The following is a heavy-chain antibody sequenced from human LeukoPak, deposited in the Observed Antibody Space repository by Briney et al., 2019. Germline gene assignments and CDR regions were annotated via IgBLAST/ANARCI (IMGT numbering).Heavy chain of an antibody. CDR3: ASFYGY. CDR1: GVTFSDYY. Sequence: GGSLRLSCAASGVTFSDYYMSWVRQAPGKGLEWVSVIYSGGSTYYADSVRGRFTISRDNSKNTLYLQMNNLRAEDTAVYYCASFYGYWGQGTLVTVSS. CDR2: IYSGGST. V-gene: IGHV3-53*01. D-gene: IGHD3-10*01. J-gene: IGHJ4*02.